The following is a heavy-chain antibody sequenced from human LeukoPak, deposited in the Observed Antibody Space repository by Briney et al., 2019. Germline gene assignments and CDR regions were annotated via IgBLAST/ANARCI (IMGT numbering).Heavy chain of an antibody. V-gene: IGHV4-39*07. Sequence: SETLSLTCTVSGGSISSSSYYWGWIRQPPGKGLEWIGSIYYSGSTYYNPSLKSRVTISVDTSKNQFSLKLSSVTAADTAVYYCARGVGSYYDFWSGYYAHYYFDYWGQGTLVTVSS. D-gene: IGHD3-3*01. CDR3: ARGVGSYYDFWSGYYAHYYFDY. CDR2: IYYSGST. CDR1: GGSISSSSYY. J-gene: IGHJ4*02.